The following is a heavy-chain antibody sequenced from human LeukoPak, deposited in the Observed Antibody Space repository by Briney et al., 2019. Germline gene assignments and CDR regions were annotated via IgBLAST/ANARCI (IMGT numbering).Heavy chain of an antibody. J-gene: IGHJ3*02. CDR1: GYSFTSYW. Sequence: GESLKISCKGSGYSFTSYWIGWVRQMPGKGLEWMGIIYPGDSDTRYSPSFQGQVTISADKSISTAYMELSRLRSDDTAVYYCAREPGITIFGVAHTLTDAFDIWGQGTMVTVSS. CDR2: IYPGDSDT. V-gene: IGHV5-51*01. D-gene: IGHD3-3*01. CDR3: AREPGITIFGVAHTLTDAFDI.